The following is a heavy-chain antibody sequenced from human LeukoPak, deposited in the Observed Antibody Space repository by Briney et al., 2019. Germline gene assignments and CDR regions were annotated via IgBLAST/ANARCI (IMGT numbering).Heavy chain of an antibody. CDR2: ISYAGNNE. V-gene: IGHV3-30*04. D-gene: IGHD3-10*01. Sequence: GRSLRLSCAPSGFTFSDFAMHWVRQAPGKGLEWVAVISYAGNNEYYADSVKGRFTISRDNSKNTLYLQMNSLRIEDTAVYYCARDSNDYASGRRLDPWGQGTQVTVSS. J-gene: IGHJ5*02. CDR3: ARDSNDYASGRRLDP. CDR1: GFTFSDFA.